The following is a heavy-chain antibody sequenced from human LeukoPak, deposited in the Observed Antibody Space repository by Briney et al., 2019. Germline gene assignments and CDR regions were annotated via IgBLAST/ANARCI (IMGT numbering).Heavy chain of an antibody. CDR1: GFTFSDYY. V-gene: IGHV3-11*04. Sequence: PGGSLRLSCAASGFTFSDYYMSWIRQAPGKGLEWVSYISSSGSTIYYADSVKGRFTISRDNAKNSLYLQMNSLRAEDTAVYYCARDHPSNYAYGYYGMDVWGQGTTVTVSS. CDR3: ARDHPSNYAYGYYGMDV. J-gene: IGHJ6*02. CDR2: ISSSGSTI. D-gene: IGHD4-11*01.